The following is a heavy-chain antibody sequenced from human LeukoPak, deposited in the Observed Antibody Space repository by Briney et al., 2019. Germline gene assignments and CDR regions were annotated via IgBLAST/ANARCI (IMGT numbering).Heavy chain of an antibody. Sequence: ASVKVSSKVSGYTLTELSMHWVRQAPGKGLEWMGGFDPEDGETIYAQKFQGRVTMTEDTSTDTAYMELSSLRSEDTAVYYCATAVSGWYYYGMDVWGQGTTVTVSS. V-gene: IGHV1-24*01. J-gene: IGHJ6*02. CDR2: FDPEDGET. CDR3: ATAVSGWYYYGMDV. CDR1: GYTLTELS. D-gene: IGHD6-19*01.